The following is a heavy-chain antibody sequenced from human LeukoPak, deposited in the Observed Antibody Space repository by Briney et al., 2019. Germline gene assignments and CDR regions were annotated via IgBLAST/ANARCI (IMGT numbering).Heavy chain of an antibody. CDR1: GGSISSGGYY. CDR2: IYYSGST. J-gene: IGHJ4*02. CDR3: AKDQRVPAAMARGYFDY. V-gene: IGHV4-31*03. Sequence: SETLSLTCTVSGGSISSGGYYWSWIRQHPGKGLEWIGYIYYSGSTYYNPSLKSRVTISVDTSKNQFSLKLSSVTAEDTAVYYCAKDQRVPAAMARGYFDYWGQGTLVTVSS. D-gene: IGHD2-2*01.